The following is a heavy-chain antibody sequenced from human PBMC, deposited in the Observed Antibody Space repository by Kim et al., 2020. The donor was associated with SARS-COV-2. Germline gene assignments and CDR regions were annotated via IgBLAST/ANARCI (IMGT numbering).Heavy chain of an antibody. V-gene: IGHV1-18*01. CDR3: ATGGQGDY. CDR2: ISPYNGHT. Sequence: ASVKVSCKASGYTFTSYGISWVRQAPGQGLEWMVWISPYNGHTNYIQNLQGRVTMTTDTSTSTAYMELGSLTSDDTAIYYCATGGQGDYWGQGTLVTVSS. D-gene: IGHD3-16*01. CDR1: GYTFTSYG. J-gene: IGHJ4*02.